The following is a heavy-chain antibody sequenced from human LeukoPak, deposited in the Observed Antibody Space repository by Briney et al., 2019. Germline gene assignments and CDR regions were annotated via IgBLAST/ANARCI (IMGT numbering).Heavy chain of an antibody. V-gene: IGHV4-39*01. D-gene: IGHD3-16*02. CDR3: ARLRLGELSSGDYFDS. CDR1: AGSISSSNYY. Sequence: PSETLSLTCTVSAGSISSSNYYWGWIRQPPGKGLECIGSIYYSGSTYHNPSLKSRVTISVDTSKNQFSLRLSSVTAADTAVYYCARLRLGELSSGDYFDSWGQGTRVTVSS. CDR2: IYYSGST. J-gene: IGHJ4*02.